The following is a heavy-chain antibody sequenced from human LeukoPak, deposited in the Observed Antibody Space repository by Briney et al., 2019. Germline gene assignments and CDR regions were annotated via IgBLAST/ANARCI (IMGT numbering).Heavy chain of an antibody. D-gene: IGHD5-24*01. CDR1: GFTFSSYA. CDR3: AKSLWLQDYYFDY. V-gene: IGHV3-23*01. CDR2: ISYSAGST. J-gene: IGHJ4*02. Sequence: GGSLRLSCAASGFTFSSYAMSWVRQAPGKGLEWVSAISYSAGSTYYADSVKGRFTISRDNSKNTLYLQMNSLRAEDTAVYYCAKSLWLQDYYFDYWGQGTLVTVSP.